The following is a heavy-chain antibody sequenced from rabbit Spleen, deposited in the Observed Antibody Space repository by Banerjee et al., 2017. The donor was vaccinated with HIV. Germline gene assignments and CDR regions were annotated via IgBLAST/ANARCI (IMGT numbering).Heavy chain of an antibody. V-gene: IGHV1S40*01. D-gene: IGHD8-1*01. CDR3: ARDTDSSFSTYGMDL. Sequence: QSLEESGGGLVKPEGSLTLTCTASGFDLSSYYYMCWVRQAPGKGLEWIACIYTGSDSTYYASWAKGRFTISKTSSTTVTLQMTRLTAADTATYFCARDTDSSFSTYGMDLWGPGTLRHRL. CDR1: GFDLSSYYY. J-gene: IGHJ6*01. CDR2: IYTGSDST.